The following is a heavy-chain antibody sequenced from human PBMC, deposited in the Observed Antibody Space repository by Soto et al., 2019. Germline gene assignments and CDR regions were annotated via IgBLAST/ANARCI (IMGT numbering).Heavy chain of an antibody. CDR1: GGSLSDFF. Sequence: SETLSLTCTVSGGSLSDFFWSWIRQPPGKGLEWIGEIHHSGISNYNPSLKSRVTMSVDTSKNQFSLKMTSVTAADTAVYYCAVTGTYNWFDPWGQGTLVTVSS. V-gene: IGHV4-34*01. CDR3: AVTGTYNWFDP. D-gene: IGHD7-27*01. J-gene: IGHJ5*02. CDR2: IHHSGIS.